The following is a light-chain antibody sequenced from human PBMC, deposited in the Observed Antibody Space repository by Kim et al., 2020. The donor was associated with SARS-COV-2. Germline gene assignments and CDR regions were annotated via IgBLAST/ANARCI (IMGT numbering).Light chain of an antibody. CDR3: QQYNGYSWT. CDR2: KAS. J-gene: IGKJ1*01. CDR1: QSISSW. V-gene: IGKV1-5*03. Sequence: ASVGDRVTITCRASQSISSWLAWYRQKPGKAPKLLIYKASSLESGVPSRFSGSGSGTEFTLTISSLQPDDFATYYCQQYNGYSWTFGQGTKVDIK.